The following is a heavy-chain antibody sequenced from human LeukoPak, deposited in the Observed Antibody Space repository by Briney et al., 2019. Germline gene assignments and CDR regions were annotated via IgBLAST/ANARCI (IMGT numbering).Heavy chain of an antibody. Sequence: ASVKVSCKVSGYTLTELSMHWVRQAPGKGLERRGGFDPEDGETIYAQKFQGRVTMTEDTSTDTAYMELSSLRSEDTAVYYCATHGSIVVVPAAQYYYMDVWGKGTTVTVSS. CDR1: GYTLTELS. V-gene: IGHV1-24*01. J-gene: IGHJ6*03. D-gene: IGHD2-2*01. CDR3: ATHGSIVVVPAAQYYYMDV. CDR2: FDPEDGET.